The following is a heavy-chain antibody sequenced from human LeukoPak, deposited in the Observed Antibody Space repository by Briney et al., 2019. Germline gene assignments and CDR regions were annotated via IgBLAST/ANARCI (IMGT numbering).Heavy chain of an antibody. CDR1: GFTFSSYS. CDR3: ARDLILYRERVVIANYYGMDV. Sequence: GGSLRLSCAASGFTFSSYSMNWVRQAPGKGLEWVSSISSSSSYIYYADSVKGRFTISRDNAKNSLYLQMSSLRAEDTAVYYCARDLILYRERVVIANYYGMDVWGQGTTVTVSS. V-gene: IGHV3-21*01. D-gene: IGHD3-3*01. J-gene: IGHJ6*02. CDR2: ISSSSSYI.